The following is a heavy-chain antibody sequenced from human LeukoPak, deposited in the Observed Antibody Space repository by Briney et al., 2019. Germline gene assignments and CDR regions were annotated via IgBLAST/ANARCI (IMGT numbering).Heavy chain of an antibody. Sequence: TSETLSLTCAVSGYSMTSYFYWGWIRQPPGKGLEWIGSIYQSGSTYYNPSLKSRVTISVDTSKNQYSLKLSSVTAADTAVYYCARSPRRIAAAGTPYFVYWGQGTLVTVSS. CDR2: IYQSGST. CDR1: GYSMTSYFY. CDR3: ARSPRRIAAAGTPYFVY. J-gene: IGHJ4*02. V-gene: IGHV4-38-2*01. D-gene: IGHD6-25*01.